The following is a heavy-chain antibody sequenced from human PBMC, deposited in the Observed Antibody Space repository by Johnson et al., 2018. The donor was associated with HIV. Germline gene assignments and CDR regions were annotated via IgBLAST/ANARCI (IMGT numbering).Heavy chain of an antibody. CDR3: ARAQLLADDAFNN. CDR2: IYSGGST. J-gene: IGHJ3*02. D-gene: IGHD6-6*01. CDR1: GFTFSSYA. Sequence: QEQLVESGGGVVQPGRSLRLSCAASGFTFSSYAMHWVRQAPGKGLAWVSVIYSGGSTYYADSVKGRFTISRDNSKNTLYLQLNSLRVEDTAIYYCARAQLLADDAFNNWGQGTMVTVSS. V-gene: IGHV3-NL1*01.